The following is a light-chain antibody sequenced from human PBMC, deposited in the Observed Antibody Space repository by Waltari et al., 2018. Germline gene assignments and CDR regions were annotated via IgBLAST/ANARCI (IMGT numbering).Light chain of an antibody. J-gene: IGKJ1*01. V-gene: IGKV4-1*01. CDR2: WAS. CDR3: QQYYSSPWT. CDR1: QSVLYTSYNKNF. Sequence: DIVMTQSPDSLAVSLGERATINCKSSQSVLYTSYNKNFLAWYQQKPGQPPKLLIYWASTRESGVPDRFSGSGSGTDFTLTISSLQSEDVPVYYCQQYYSSPWTFGQGSKVEIK.